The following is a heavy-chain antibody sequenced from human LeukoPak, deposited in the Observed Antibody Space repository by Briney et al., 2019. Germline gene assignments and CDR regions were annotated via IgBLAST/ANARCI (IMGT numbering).Heavy chain of an antibody. V-gene: IGHV1-18*01. CDR3: ARDTDYDTSGANYRFFEY. Sequence: ASVKVSCKASGYTFNTFGISWVRQAPGQGLEWMGWISGNNGNTKYAQNLQGRVTMTTDTSTSTAYMELRSLRSDDTAVYYCARDTDYDTSGANYRFFEYWGQGTLVTVSS. J-gene: IGHJ4*02. CDR1: GYTFNTFG. CDR2: ISGNNGNT. D-gene: IGHD3-22*01.